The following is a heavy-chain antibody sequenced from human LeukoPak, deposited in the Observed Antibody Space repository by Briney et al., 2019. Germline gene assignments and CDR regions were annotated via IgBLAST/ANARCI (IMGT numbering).Heavy chain of an antibody. V-gene: IGHV3-23*01. J-gene: IGHJ6*03. Sequence: PGGSLRLSCAASGFTFSSYAMSWVRQAPGKGLEWVSAISGSGGSTYYADSVKGRFTISRDNSKNTLYLQMNSLRAEDTAVYYCAGGSSPLYYYYYMDVWGKGTTVTVSS. CDR3: AGGSSPLYYYYYMDV. D-gene: IGHD2-15*01. CDR1: GFTFSSYA. CDR2: ISGSGGST.